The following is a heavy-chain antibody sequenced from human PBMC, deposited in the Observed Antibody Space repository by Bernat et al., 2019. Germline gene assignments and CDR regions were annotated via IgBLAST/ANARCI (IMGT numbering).Heavy chain of an antibody. D-gene: IGHD6-13*01. CDR1: GFTFSSHW. V-gene: IGHV3-7*03. J-gene: IGHJ4*02. Sequence: EVQLVESGGGLVQPGGSLRLSCAASGFTFSSHWMTWVRQAPGKGLEWVANIKQAGSDKDYVDSVKGRFTISRDNAKNSLYLQMNSLRAEDTAVYYCARGGLSSSYYWGNWGQGTLVTVSS. CDR2: IKQAGSDK. CDR3: ARGGLSSSYYWGN.